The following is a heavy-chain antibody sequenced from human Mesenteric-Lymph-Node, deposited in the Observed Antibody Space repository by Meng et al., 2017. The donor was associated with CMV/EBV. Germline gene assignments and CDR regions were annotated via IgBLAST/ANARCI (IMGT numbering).Heavy chain of an antibody. CDR3: AREYSGYEFDY. V-gene: IGHV4-61*01. D-gene: IGHD5-12*01. CDR1: GGSVSSGSYY. CDR2: IYYSGST. Sequence: TCTVSGGSVSSGSYYWSWIRQPPGKGLECIGYIYYSGSTNYNPSLKSRVTISVDTSKNQFSLKLSSVTAADTAVYYCAREYSGYEFDYWGQGTLVTVSS. J-gene: IGHJ4*02.